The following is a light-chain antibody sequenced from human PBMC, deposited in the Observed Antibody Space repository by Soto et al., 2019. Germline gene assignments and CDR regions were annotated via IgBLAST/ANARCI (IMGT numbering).Light chain of an antibody. CDR1: LSVGSN. Sequence: ETVMTQSPATLSVSPGERATLSCRASLSVGSNLAWYQQRPGQAPRLLIYGASTRATGIPVRFSGSGSGTEFILIISSLQSEDFGFYYCQQYNKWPLFTFGPGTRVDMK. V-gene: IGKV3-15*01. CDR2: GAS. J-gene: IGKJ3*01. CDR3: QQYNKWPLFT.